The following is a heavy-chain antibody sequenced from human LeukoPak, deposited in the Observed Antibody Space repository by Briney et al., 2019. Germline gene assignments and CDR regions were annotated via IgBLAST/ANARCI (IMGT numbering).Heavy chain of an antibody. CDR2: ISGDGRAS. V-gene: IGHV3-43*02. Sequence: GGSLRLSCVFSGFTFDDYAMHWVRQAPGKGLEWVSLISGDGRASRYADSVKGRVTISRDNSRNSLFLQMNSLRPEDTALYYCANLADSGVGSRKEGFDHWGRGMLVTVSS. CDR1: GFTFDDYA. D-gene: IGHD1-26*01. CDR3: ANLADSGVGSRKEGFDH. J-gene: IGHJ4*02.